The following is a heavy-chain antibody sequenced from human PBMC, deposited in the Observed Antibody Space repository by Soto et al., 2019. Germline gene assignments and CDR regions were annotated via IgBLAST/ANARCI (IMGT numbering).Heavy chain of an antibody. D-gene: IGHD5-18*01. CDR3: ASGYSYGPFDY. V-gene: IGHV1-69*06. J-gene: IGHJ4*02. CDR2: IIPVFGTA. Sequence: SVKVSCKASGYTFTGYYMHWVRQAPGQGLEWMGWIIPVFGTANYAQKFQGRVTITADKSTSTAYMELSSLRSEDTAVYYCASGYSYGPFDYWGQGTLVTVSS. CDR1: GYTFTGYY.